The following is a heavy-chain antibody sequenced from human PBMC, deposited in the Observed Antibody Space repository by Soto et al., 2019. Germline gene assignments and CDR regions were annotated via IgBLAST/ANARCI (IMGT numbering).Heavy chain of an antibody. CDR2: IWYDGSNK. Sequence: PGGSLRLSCAASGFTFSSYGMHWVRQAPGKGLEWVAVIWYDGSNKYYADSVKGRFTISRDNSKNTLYLQMNSLRAEDTAVYYCARELGSYDSSGSNHYFDYWGQGTLVTVSS. D-gene: IGHD3-22*01. CDR1: GFTFSSYG. J-gene: IGHJ4*02. V-gene: IGHV3-33*01. CDR3: ARELGSYDSSGSNHYFDY.